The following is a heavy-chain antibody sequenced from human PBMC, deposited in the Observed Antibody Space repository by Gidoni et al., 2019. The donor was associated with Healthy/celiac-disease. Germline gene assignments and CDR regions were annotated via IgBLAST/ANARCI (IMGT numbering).Heavy chain of an antibody. D-gene: IGHD2-2*01. V-gene: IGHV4-39*01. J-gene: IGHJ4*02. Sequence: KERVTISVDTSKNQFSLKLSSVTAADTAVYYCARRAIVVVPAAFFDYWGQGTLVTVSS. CDR3: ARRAIVVVPAAFFDY.